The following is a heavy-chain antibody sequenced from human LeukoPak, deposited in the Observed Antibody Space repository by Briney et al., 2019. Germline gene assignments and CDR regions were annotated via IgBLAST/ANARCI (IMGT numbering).Heavy chain of an antibody. CDR1: GGSISSYY. J-gene: IGHJ4*02. Sequence: SETLSLTCTVSGGSISSYYWSWIRQPPGKGLEWIGYIYYSGSTYYNPSLKSRVTISVDTSKNQFSLKLSSVTAADTAVYYCARVLSYDYVWGSYRHSFVEENWGQGTLVTVSS. V-gene: IGHV4-59*06. CDR2: IYYSGST. CDR3: ARVLSYDYVWGSYRHSFVEEN. D-gene: IGHD3-16*02.